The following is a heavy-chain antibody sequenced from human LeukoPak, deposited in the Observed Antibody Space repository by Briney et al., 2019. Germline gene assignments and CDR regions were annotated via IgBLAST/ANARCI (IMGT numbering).Heavy chain of an antibody. CDR1: GYSFTSYW. D-gene: IGHD3-10*01. CDR2: IDPSDSYT. J-gene: IGHJ6*04. V-gene: IGHV5-10-1*01. Sequence: GESLRISCKGFGYSFTSYWISWVRQMPGKGLEWMGRIDPSDSYTNYSPSFQGHVTISADKSISTAYLQWSSLKASDTAMYYCARMTMVRGVTYYYGMDVWGKGTTVTVSS. CDR3: ARMTMVRGVTYYYGMDV.